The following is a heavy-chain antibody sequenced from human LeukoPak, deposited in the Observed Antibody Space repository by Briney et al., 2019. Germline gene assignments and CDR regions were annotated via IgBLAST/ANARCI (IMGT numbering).Heavy chain of an antibody. V-gene: IGHV1-8*01. Sequence: GASVKVSCKASVYTFTSYDINWVRQATGQGLEWMGWMNPNSGNTGYAQKFQGRVTMNRNTSISTAYMELSRLRSEDTAVYYCARGLEVRGVPTFFYWGQGTLVTVSS. CDR1: VYTFTSYD. D-gene: IGHD3-10*01. CDR2: MNPNSGNT. CDR3: ARGLEVRGVPTFFY. J-gene: IGHJ4*02.